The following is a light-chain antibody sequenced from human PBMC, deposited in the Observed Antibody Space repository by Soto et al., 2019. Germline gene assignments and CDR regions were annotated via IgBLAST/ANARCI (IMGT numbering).Light chain of an antibody. CDR3: QQYGSSPWT. CDR2: GAS. V-gene: IGKV3-20*01. CDR1: QSVSRY. Sequence: EIVLTQSPGTLSLSPGERATLSCRASQSVSRYLAWYQQKPGQAPRLLIYGASSRATGIPDRFSGSGSGTDVTLTISRLEPEDFAGYYCQQYGSSPWTFGQGTKVEIK. J-gene: IGKJ1*01.